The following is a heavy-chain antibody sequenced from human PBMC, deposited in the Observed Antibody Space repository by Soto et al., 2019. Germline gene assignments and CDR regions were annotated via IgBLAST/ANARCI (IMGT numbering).Heavy chain of an antibody. J-gene: IGHJ6*02. Sequence: EVQLVESGGGLVQPGGSLRLSCAASGFTFSSYSMNWVRQAPGKGLEWVSYISSSSSNIYYADSVKGLFTISRDNAKNSLYLQMNSLRDEDTAVYYCARPEYSSSSYGMDVWGQGTTVTVSS. CDR3: ARPEYSSSSYGMDV. V-gene: IGHV3-48*02. CDR1: GFTFSSYS. D-gene: IGHD6-6*01. CDR2: ISSSSSNI.